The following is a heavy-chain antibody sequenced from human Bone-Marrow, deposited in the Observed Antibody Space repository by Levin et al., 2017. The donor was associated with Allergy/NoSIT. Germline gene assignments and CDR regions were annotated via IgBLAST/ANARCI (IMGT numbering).Heavy chain of an antibody. J-gene: IGHJ2*01. V-gene: IGHV4-34*01. CDR1: GGSFSGYY. CDR3: ARAGAYYDFWSGFRYFDL. CDR2: INHRATT. Sequence: PSETLSLTCAVSGGSFSGYYWTWIRQPPGKALEWIGDINHRATTNYNPSLQSRVTISVDTSKNQFSLSLTSVTSADTAVYYCARAGAYYDFWSGFRYFDLWGRGALVTVSS. D-gene: IGHD3-3*01.